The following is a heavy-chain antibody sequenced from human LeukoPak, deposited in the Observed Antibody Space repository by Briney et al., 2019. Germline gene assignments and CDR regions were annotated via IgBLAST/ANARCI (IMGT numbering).Heavy chain of an antibody. Sequence: GGSLRLSCAASGFKFGNYPMNWIRRAPGQGLEWVANINEDGSETYHVDSVMGRFTISRDNVRNSLYLQMDSLRVEDTATYYCARDFSGEFDYWGQGTLVTVST. CDR1: GFKFGNYP. D-gene: IGHD7-27*01. J-gene: IGHJ4*02. CDR2: INEDGSET. CDR3: ARDFSGEFDY. V-gene: IGHV3-7*01.